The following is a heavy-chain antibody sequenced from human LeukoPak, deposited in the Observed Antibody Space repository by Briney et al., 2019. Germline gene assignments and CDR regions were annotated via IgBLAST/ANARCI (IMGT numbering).Heavy chain of an antibody. CDR2: IYYSGST. J-gene: IGHJ4*02. CDR1: GGSISSYY. Sequence: PSETLSLTCTVSGGSISSYYWSWLRQPPGQGLEWIGYIYYSGSTNYNPSLKSRVTISVDTSKNQFSPKLSSVTAADTAVYYCARVADYGDYADYWGQGTLVTVSS. CDR3: ARVADYGDYADY. V-gene: IGHV4-59*01. D-gene: IGHD4-17*01.